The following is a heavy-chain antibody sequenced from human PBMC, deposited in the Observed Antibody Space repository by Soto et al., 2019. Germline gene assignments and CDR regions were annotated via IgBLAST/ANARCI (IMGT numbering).Heavy chain of an antibody. Sequence: SETLSLTCTVSGGSIRSSSHYWGWIRQTAENGLEWIASIYFDGSANHNPSLKSRVTMSIDTSKNQFSLNLRSVTAADTAVYYCARLSTDIDYWGPGTLVTAPQ. CDR2: IYFDGSA. J-gene: IGHJ4*02. CDR3: ARLSTDIDY. V-gene: IGHV4-39*01. CDR1: GGSIRSSSHY. D-gene: IGHD3-3*02.